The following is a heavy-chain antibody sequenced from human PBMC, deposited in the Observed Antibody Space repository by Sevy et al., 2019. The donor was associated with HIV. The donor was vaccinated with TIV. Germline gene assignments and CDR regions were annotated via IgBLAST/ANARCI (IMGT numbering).Heavy chain of an antibody. CDR3: ARARFGELLSDDAFDI. Sequence: GGSLRLSCAASGFTFSSYAMHWVRQAPGKGLEWVAVISYDGSNKYYADSVKGRFTISRDNSKITLYLQMNSLRAEDTAVYYCARARFGELLSDDAFDIWGQGTMVTVSS. CDR1: GFTFSSYA. CDR2: ISYDGSNK. V-gene: IGHV3-30-3*01. D-gene: IGHD3-10*01. J-gene: IGHJ3*02.